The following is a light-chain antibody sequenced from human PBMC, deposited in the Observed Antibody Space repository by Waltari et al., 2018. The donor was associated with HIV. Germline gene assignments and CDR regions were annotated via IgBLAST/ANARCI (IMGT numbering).Light chain of an antibody. CDR1: SSEFRTYNY. Sequence: SALTQPASVSGSPGQSITISCTGASSEFRTYNYVSWYQHHPGKAPRRLIYDVTNRPSGVSHRFSGSKSGDTASLSISGLQAEDEADYFCAAYIGPWVFGGGTRLTV. J-gene: IGLJ3*02. CDR2: DVT. V-gene: IGLV2-14*03. CDR3: AAYIGPWV.